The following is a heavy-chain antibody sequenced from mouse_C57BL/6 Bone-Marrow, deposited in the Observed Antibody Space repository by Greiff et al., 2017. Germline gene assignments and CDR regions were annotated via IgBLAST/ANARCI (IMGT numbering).Heavy chain of an antibody. CDR1: GYTFTSYW. Sequence: QVQLQQPGAELVKPGASVKMSCKASGYTFTSYWITWVKQRPGQGLEWIGDIYPGSGSTNYNEKFKSKATLTVDTSSSTAYMQLSSLTSEDSAFYYCARPYYWNDWYCDVWGTGTTVTVSS. D-gene: IGHD2-14*01. V-gene: IGHV1-55*01. CDR2: IYPGSGST. CDR3: ARPYYWNDWYCDV. J-gene: IGHJ1*03.